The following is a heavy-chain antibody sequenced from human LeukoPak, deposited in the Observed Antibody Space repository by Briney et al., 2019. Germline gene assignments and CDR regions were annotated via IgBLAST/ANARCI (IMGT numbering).Heavy chain of an antibody. CDR3: AKDLLALGYTYGSGSDY. D-gene: IGHD5-18*01. J-gene: IGHJ4*02. V-gene: IGHV1-46*01. CDR1: GYTFTNYY. CDR2: INPRGGSA. Sequence: ASVKVSCKASGYTFTNYYLHWVRQAPGQGLEWMGIINPRGGSARYAPKFQGRVTMTRDTSTSTIYMDLSSLRSEDTAVYYCAKDLLALGYTYGSGSDYWGQGTLVTVSS.